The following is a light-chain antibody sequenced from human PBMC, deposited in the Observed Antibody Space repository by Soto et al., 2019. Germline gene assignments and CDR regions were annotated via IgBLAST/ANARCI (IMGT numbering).Light chain of an antibody. CDR1: ESVSMW. Sequence: DTQMTQSPSTLSACVGDRVSITCRASESVSMWLAWFQQKTGRAPRLXIYDASTLESGVPSRFSGSGSRTEVTLTLSNLQPEDVAGYYGQQTYSSPITFGQGTRLDIK. CDR2: DAS. V-gene: IGKV1-5*01. CDR3: QQTYSSPIT. J-gene: IGKJ5*01.